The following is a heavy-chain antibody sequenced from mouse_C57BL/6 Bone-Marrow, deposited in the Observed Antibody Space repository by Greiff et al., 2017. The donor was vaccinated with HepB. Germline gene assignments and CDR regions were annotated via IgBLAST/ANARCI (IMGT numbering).Heavy chain of an antibody. J-gene: IGHJ3*01. D-gene: IGHD2-2*01. CDR1: GIDFSRYW. CDR3: ARPNYGYAWFAY. CDR2: INPDSSTI. Sequence: EVKLLQSGGGLVQPGGSLKLSCAASGIDFSRYWMSWVRRAPGKGLEWIGEINPDSSTINYAPSLKDKFIISRDNAKNTLYLQMSKVRSEDTALYYCARPNYGYAWFAYWGQGTLVTVSA. V-gene: IGHV4-1*01.